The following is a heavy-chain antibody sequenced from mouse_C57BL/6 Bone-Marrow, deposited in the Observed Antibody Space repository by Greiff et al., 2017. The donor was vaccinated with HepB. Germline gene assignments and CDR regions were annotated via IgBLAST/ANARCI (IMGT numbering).Heavy chain of an antibody. CDR3: ARADATVVAAYFDY. J-gene: IGHJ2*01. D-gene: IGHD1-1*01. CDR2: IHPNSGST. CDR1: GYTFTSYW. V-gene: IGHV1-64*01. Sequence: QVQLQQPGAELVKPGASVKLSCKASGYTFTSYWMHWVKQRPGQGLEWIGMIHPNSGSTNYNEKFKSKATLTVDKSSSTAYMQLSSLTSEESAVYYCARADATVVAAYFDYGGQGTALTVSS.